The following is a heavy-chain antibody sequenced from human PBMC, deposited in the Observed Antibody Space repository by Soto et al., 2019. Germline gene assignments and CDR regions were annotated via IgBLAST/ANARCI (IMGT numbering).Heavy chain of an antibody. J-gene: IGHJ3*02. V-gene: IGHV3-20*01. CDR1: GFTFDDYG. CDR2: INWNGGST. CDR3: ARSRPQISPDAFVI. Sequence: PGGSLRLSCAASGFTFDDYGMSWVRQAPGKGLEWVSGINWNGGSTGYADSVKGRFTISRDNAKNSLYLQMNSLRAEDTALYHCARSRPQISPDAFVIPGQGTIVTVS.